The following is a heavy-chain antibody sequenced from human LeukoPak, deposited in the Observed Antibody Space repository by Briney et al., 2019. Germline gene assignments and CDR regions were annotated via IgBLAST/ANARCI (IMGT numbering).Heavy chain of an antibody. J-gene: IGHJ4*02. CDR2: IRSKAYGGTT. V-gene: IGHV3-49*03. Sequence: GGSLRLSCTASGFTFGDYAMSWFRQAPGKGLEWVGFIRSKAYGGTTEYAASVKGRFTISRDDSKSIAYLQMNSLKTEDTAVYYCTRAQYYYDSKGPWDYFDYWGQGTLVTVSS. CDR3: TRAQYYYDSKGPWDYFDY. CDR1: GFTFGDYA. D-gene: IGHD3-22*01.